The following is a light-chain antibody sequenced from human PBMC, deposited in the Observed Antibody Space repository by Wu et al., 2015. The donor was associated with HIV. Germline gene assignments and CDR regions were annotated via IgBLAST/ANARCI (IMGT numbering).Light chain of an antibody. Sequence: EIVLTQSPATLSFSPGERATLFCRASQSISGTLAWYQQKLGQAPRLLIYDASNRATGIPDRFSGGGSVTDFTLTIDSLEPEDSAIYYCQKYNTAPWTFGQGTKVEMK. CDR3: QKYNTAPWT. J-gene: IGKJ1*01. V-gene: IGKV3-11*01. CDR2: DAS. CDR1: QSISGT.